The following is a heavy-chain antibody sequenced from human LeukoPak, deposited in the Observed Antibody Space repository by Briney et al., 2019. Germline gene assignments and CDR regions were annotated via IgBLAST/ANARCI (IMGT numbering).Heavy chain of an antibody. Sequence: ASETLSLTCAVYGGSFSGYYWSWIRQPPGKGLEWIGEINHSGSTNYNPSLKSRVTISVDTSKNQFSLKLSSVTAADTAVYYCARDRAPTLGYFDYWGQGTLVTVSS. CDR2: INHSGST. D-gene: IGHD3-10*01. V-gene: IGHV4-34*01. CDR3: ARDRAPTLGYFDY. CDR1: GGSFSGYY. J-gene: IGHJ4*02.